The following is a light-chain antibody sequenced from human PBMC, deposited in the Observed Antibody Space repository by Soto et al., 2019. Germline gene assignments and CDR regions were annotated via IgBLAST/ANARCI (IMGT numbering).Light chain of an antibody. Sequence: EIVMTQSPATLSLSPGQRATLSCRASQSVSSKLAWYQQRPGQAPRLLIYSASTRATGIPARFSGSESGTEFTLTISSLQSEDFAVYYCHQYNHWLTWTFGQGTKVEIK. J-gene: IGKJ1*01. CDR1: QSVSSK. CDR3: HQYNHWLTWT. V-gene: IGKV3-15*01. CDR2: SAS.